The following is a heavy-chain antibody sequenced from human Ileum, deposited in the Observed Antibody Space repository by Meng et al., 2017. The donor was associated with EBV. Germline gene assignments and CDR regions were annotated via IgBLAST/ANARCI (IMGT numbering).Heavy chain of an antibody. V-gene: IGHV3-11*01. Sequence: QLVSSGGGLVPAGVSPRCSGTTFGFPFGNYYMNWLRQAPEKVLEWVSFIRSTGRTKYPADTVKGSFTVSRDNAQNSLFLQMHSLRAADTAVYYCVYSSSFHWGQGTLVTVSS. D-gene: IGHD6-13*01. CDR3: VYSSSFH. CDR1: GFPFGNYY. CDR2: IRSTGRTK. J-gene: IGHJ4*02.